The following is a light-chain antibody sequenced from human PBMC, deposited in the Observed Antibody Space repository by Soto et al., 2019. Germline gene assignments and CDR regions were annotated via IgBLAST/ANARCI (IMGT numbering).Light chain of an antibody. CDR2: EVS. CDR1: SSDVGGYNY. V-gene: IGLV2-8*01. Sequence: QSALTQPPSAPGSPGQSVTISCTGTSSDVGGYNYVSWYQQHPGKAPKLMIYEVSKRPSGVPDRFSGSKSGNTASLTVSGLRADDEADYYCSSYAGSNDLGVFGTGTKVTVL. J-gene: IGLJ1*01. CDR3: SSYAGSNDLGV.